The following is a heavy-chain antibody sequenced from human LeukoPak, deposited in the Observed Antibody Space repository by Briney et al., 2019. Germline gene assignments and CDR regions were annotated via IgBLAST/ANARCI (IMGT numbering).Heavy chain of an antibody. V-gene: IGHV1-2*02. CDR1: GYTFTDYF. CDR2: INPYNHGT. J-gene: IGHJ3*02. Sequence: ASVQVSCKASGYTFTDYFIHWVRQAPGQGLEWMGWINPYNHGTNFAQKFQGRVTLTRDTSTNTAYMELSSLSPGDTAVYYCARDCSSATCSQGGSDAFDIWGQGTVVTVSS. D-gene: IGHD2-2*01. CDR3: ARDCSSATCSQGGSDAFDI.